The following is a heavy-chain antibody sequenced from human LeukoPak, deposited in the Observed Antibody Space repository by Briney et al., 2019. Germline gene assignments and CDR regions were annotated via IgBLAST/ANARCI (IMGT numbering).Heavy chain of an antibody. J-gene: IGHJ4*02. CDR2: ISGSGGTT. CDR3: AREGNSGYDWNY. CDR1: GFTFSSYV. Sequence: PGGSLRLSCAASGFTFSSYVMSWVRQAPGKGLEWVSGISGSGGTTYYADSVKGRFTISRDNSKNTLYLEMNSLRAEDTAVYYCAREGNSGYDWNYWGQGTLVTVSS. V-gene: IGHV3-23*01. D-gene: IGHD5-12*01.